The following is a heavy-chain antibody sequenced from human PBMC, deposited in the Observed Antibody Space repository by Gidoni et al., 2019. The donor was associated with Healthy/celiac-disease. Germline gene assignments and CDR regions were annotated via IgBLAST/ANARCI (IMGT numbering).Heavy chain of an antibody. Sequence: QVQLQESGPGLVKPSGTLSLTCAVSGGSISSSNWWSWVRQPPGKGLEWIGEIYHSGSTNYNPSLKSRVTISVDKSKNQFSLKLSSVTAADTAVYYCARGPPMYYYDSSGVLIDWGQGTLVTVSS. D-gene: IGHD3-22*01. V-gene: IGHV4-4*02. CDR1: GGSISSSNW. J-gene: IGHJ4*02. CDR3: ARGPPMYYYDSSGVLID. CDR2: IYHSGST.